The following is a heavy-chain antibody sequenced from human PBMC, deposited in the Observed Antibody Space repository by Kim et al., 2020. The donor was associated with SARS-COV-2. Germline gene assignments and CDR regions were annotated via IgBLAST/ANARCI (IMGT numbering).Heavy chain of an antibody. CDR2: INPKSGGT. D-gene: IGHD1-1*01. V-gene: IGHV1-2*06. CDR3: ARVWSSTGYYYMDV. CDR1: GYTFTGYY. Sequence: ASVKVSCKASGYTFTGYYMHWVRQAPGQGLEWMGRINPKSGGTNYAQKFQGRVTMTRDTSISTAYMELSRLRSDDTAVYYCARVWSSTGYYYMDVWGKGTTVTVSS. J-gene: IGHJ6*03.